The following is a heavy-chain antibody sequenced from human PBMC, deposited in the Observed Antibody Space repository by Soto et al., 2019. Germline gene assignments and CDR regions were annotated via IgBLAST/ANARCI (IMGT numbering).Heavy chain of an antibody. V-gene: IGHV5-10-1*01. D-gene: IGHD6-19*01. CDR1: GYSFTSYW. CDR2: IDPSDSYT. J-gene: IGHJ3*02. CDR3: ARHSLAVAGTWAFDI. Sequence: GESLKISCKGSGYSFTSYWISWVRQMPGKGLEWMGRIDPSDSYTNYSPYFQGHVTISADKSISTAYLQWSSLKASDTAMYYCARHSLAVAGTWAFDIWGQGTMVTVSS.